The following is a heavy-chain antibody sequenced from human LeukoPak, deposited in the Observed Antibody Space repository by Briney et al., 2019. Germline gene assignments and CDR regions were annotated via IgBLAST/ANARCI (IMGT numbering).Heavy chain of an antibody. J-gene: IGHJ4*02. V-gene: IGHV3-7*05. CDR2: IKQDGSDK. CDR3: ARSLGYCSAGSCFPVDY. D-gene: IGHD2-15*01. Sequence: GGSLRLSCAASGFTFSSYWMSWVRQAPGKGLEWVANIKQDGSDKYYVDSVKGRFTISSDNAKNSLYLQMNSLRAEDTAVYYCARSLGYCSAGSCFPVDYWGQGTLVTVSS. CDR1: GFTFSSYW.